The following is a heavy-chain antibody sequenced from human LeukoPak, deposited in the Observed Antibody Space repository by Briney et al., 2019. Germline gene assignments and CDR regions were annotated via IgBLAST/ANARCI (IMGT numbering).Heavy chain of an antibody. J-gene: IGHJ4*02. CDR3: ASTSTGIAVD. Sequence: PSETLSLTCTVSGGSINSSYYYWGWIRQPPGKGLEWIGSIYYGGSTYYNPSLKSRVTISVDTSKNQFSLKLSSVTAADTAVYYCASTSTGIAVDWGQGTLVTVSS. D-gene: IGHD6-19*01. CDR1: GGSINSSYYY. V-gene: IGHV4-39*01. CDR2: IYYGGST.